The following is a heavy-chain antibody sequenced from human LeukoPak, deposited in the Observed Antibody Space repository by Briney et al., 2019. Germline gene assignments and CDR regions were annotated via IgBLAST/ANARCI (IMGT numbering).Heavy chain of an antibody. CDR3: ARSRYSTSSGGFDY. D-gene: IGHD6-6*01. J-gene: IGHJ4*02. CDR2: IKQDGSEK. Sequence: GGSLRLSCAASGFTFSSYWMSWVRQAPGKGLEWVANIKQDGSEKYYVDSVKGRFTISRDNAKNSLYLQMNSLRGEDTAVYYCARSRYSTSSGGFDYWGQGTLVTVSS. CDR1: GFTFSSYW. V-gene: IGHV3-7*01.